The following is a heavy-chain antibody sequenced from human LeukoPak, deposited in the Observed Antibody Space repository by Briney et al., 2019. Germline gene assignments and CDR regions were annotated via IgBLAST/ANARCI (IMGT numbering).Heavy chain of an antibody. CDR1: GASISSGRNY. CDR3: ARHLSGSTMAHYFDH. Sequence: SETLSLTCTVSGASISSGRNYWGWIRQSPGKGLEWIASIYSSGNTYYNPSLQSRVSVSVDTSKNQFSVRLSSLTAADTAVYYCARHLSGSTMAHYFDHWGQGTVVTVSS. V-gene: IGHV4-39*01. D-gene: IGHD3-10*01. J-gene: IGHJ4*02. CDR2: IYSSGNT.